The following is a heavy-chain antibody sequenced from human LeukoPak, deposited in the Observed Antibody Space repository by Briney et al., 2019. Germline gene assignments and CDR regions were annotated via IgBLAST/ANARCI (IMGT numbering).Heavy chain of an antibody. Sequence: PGGSLRLSCAASGFTFTTYGMHWVRQAPGKGLVWVSRIMSDGRSTYADSVKGRFTISRDTAKNTLYLQMNSLRAEDTAVYYCVRGSYGAYDYWGQGSLVTVSS. D-gene: IGHD4-17*01. CDR2: IMSDGRST. CDR3: VRGSYGAYDY. J-gene: IGHJ4*02. CDR1: GFTFTTYG. V-gene: IGHV3-74*01.